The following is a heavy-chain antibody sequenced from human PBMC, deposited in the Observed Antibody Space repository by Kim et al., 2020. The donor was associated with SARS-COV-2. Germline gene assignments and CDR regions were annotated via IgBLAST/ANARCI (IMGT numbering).Heavy chain of an antibody. CDR3: TRVVCSSTSCYIDY. D-gene: IGHD2-2*01. V-gene: IGHV3-49*04. CDR1: GFTFGDYA. Sequence: GGSLRLSCTASGFTFGDYAMSWVRQAPGKGLEWVGFIRSKAYGGTPEHAASVKGRFTISRDDSKSIAYLQMNSLKTGDTAVYYCTRVVCSSTSCYIDYWGQGTLVTVSS. J-gene: IGHJ4*02. CDR2: IRSKAYGGTP.